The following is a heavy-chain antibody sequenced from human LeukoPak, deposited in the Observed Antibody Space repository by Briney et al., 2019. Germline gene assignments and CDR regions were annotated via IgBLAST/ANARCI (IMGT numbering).Heavy chain of an antibody. J-gene: IGHJ5*02. CDR1: GGSISSYY. CDR3: ARVLPGVITMVRGVIAYWFDP. CDR2: IYYSGST. D-gene: IGHD3-10*01. Sequence: SETLSLTCTVSGGSISSYYWSWIRQPPGKGLEWIGYIYYSGSTNYNPSLKSRVTISVDTSKNQFSLKLSSVTAADTAVYYCARVLPGVITMVRGVIAYWFDPWGQGTLVTVSS. V-gene: IGHV4-59*01.